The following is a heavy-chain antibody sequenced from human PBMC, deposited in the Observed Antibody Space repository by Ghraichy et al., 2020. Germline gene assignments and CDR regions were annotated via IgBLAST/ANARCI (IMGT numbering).Heavy chain of an antibody. CDR2: ISASGGTT. Sequence: GGSLRLSCAASGFTFNSYAMTWVRQAPGQGLEWVSLISASGGTTYYEDSVKGRFTISRDNSKNTLYLQMNSLRAEDTAVYYCAKDLIPNIIRTYLDYWGHGTLVTVSS. CDR1: GFTFNSYA. CDR3: AKDLIPNIIRTYLDY. V-gene: IGHV3-23*01. D-gene: IGHD2/OR15-2a*01. J-gene: IGHJ4*01.